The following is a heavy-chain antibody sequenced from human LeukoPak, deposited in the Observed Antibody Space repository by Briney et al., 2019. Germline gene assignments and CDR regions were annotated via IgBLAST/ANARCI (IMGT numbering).Heavy chain of an antibody. D-gene: IGHD2-15*01. CDR1: GGSISSSSYY. CDR2: IYYSGST. Sequence: SETLSLTCTVSGGSISSSSYYWGWIRQPPGKGLEWIGSIYYSGSTYYNPSLKSRVTISVDTSKSQFSLKLSSVTAADTAVYYCARYCSGGSCYGAFDIWGQGTMVTVSS. J-gene: IGHJ3*02. CDR3: ARYCSGGSCYGAFDI. V-gene: IGHV4-39*01.